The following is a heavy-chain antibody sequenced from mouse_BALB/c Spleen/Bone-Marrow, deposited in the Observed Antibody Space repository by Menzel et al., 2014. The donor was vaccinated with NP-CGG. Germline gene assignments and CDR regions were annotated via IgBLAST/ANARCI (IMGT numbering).Heavy chain of an antibody. D-gene: IGHD2-14*01. CDR3: ARGYGYEVGLGWFVY. V-gene: IGHV1S81*02. CDR2: INPSDGRT. Sequence: QVQLQQSGAELVKPGASVKLSCKASGYTFTSYWMHWVQQSPGQGLEWIGEINPSDGRTNYNEKFKNRATLTVDKSSSTAYMQLSSLTSEDSAVYYCARGYGYEVGLGWFVYWGQGTLVTVSA. CDR1: GYTFTSYW. J-gene: IGHJ3*01.